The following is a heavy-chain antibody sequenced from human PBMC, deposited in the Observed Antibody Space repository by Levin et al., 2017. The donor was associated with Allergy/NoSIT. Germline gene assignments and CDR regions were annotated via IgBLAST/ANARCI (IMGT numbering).Heavy chain of an antibody. Sequence: ESLKISCTVSGGSISSYYWSWIRQPPGKGLEWIGYIYYSGSTNYNPSLKSRVAISVDTSKNQFSLKLSSVTAADTAVYYCARAGAYDSSGYYPYYFDYWGQGTLVTVSS. D-gene: IGHD3-22*01. CDR1: GGSISSYY. CDR3: ARAGAYDSSGYYPYYFDY. V-gene: IGHV4-59*01. CDR2: IYYSGST. J-gene: IGHJ4*02.